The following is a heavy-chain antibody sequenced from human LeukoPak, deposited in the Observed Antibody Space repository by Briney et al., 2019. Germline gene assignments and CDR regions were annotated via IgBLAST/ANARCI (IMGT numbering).Heavy chain of an antibody. CDR2: IYYSGST. V-gene: IGHV4-30-4*01. CDR3: ARDPGYCSSTSCYAGGYFQH. CDR1: GGSISSGDYY. J-gene: IGHJ1*01. D-gene: IGHD2-2*01. Sequence: SETLSITCTVSGGSISSGDYYWSWIRQPPGKGLEWIGYIYYSGSTYYNPSLKSRVTISVDTSKNQFSLKLSSVTAADTAVYYCARDPGYCSSTSCYAGGYFQHWGQGTLVTVSS.